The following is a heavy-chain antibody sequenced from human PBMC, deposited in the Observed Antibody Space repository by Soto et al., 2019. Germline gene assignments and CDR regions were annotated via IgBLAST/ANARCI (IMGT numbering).Heavy chain of an antibody. CDR3: ARGVVVLAATYGMDV. D-gene: IGHD2-15*01. J-gene: IGHJ6*02. V-gene: IGHV3-64*01. CDR2: ISSNGGST. CDR1: GFTFSSYA. Sequence: EVQLVESGGGLVQPGGSLRLSCAASGFTFSSYAMHWVRQAPGKGLEYVSAISSNGGSTYYANSVKGRFTISRDNSKNTLYLQMGSLRAEDMAVYYCARGVVVLAATYGMDVWGQGTTVTVSS.